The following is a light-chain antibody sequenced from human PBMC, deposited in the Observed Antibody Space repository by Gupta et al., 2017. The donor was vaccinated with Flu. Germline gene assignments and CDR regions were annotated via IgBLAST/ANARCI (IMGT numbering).Light chain of an antibody. V-gene: IGLV2-14*04. CDR3: SSYTSSSTLVV. J-gene: IGLJ2*01. CDR2: DVS. Sequence: ITISCTGTSSDVGGYNYVSWYQQHPGKAPKLMIYDVSNRPSGVSNRFSGSKSGNTASLTISGLQAEDEADYYCSSYTSSSTLVVFGGRTKLTVL. CDR1: SSDVGGYNY.